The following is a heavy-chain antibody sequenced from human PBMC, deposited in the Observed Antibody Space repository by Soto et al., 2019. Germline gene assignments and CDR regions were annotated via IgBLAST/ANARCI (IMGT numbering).Heavy chain of an antibody. J-gene: IGHJ4*02. CDR2: IHYSGTT. Sequence: SETLSLTCTVSGDSISSSGYYWGWIRQPPGKGLEWIGSIHYSGTTYYYSSLKSRVTISADTSKNQFSLELSAMTAADTATYYCARGSDYVWGSNRHYYFDNWGQGTLVTVSS. CDR1: GDSISSSGYY. V-gene: IGHV4-39*01. D-gene: IGHD3-16*02. CDR3: ARGSDYVWGSNRHYYFDN.